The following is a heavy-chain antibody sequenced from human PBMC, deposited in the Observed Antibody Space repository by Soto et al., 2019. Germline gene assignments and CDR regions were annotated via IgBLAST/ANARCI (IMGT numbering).Heavy chain of an antibody. CDR3: ARDLGYYDSSGYFDY. D-gene: IGHD3-22*01. V-gene: IGHV3-11*01. CDR2: ISSSDSII. J-gene: IGHJ4*02. Sequence: GGSLRLSCAASGFTFSDSYMSWIRQAPGKGLEWVSYISSSDSIIYYSDSVKGRFIISRDNAKNSLYLQMNSLRAEDTAVYYCARDLGYYDSSGYFDYWGQGTLVAVSS. CDR1: GFTFSDSY.